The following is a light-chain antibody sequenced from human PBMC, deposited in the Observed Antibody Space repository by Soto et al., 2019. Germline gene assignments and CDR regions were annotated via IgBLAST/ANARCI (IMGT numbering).Light chain of an antibody. J-gene: IGLJ2*01. CDR1: SSNIGSNY. V-gene: IGLV1-47*01. CDR2: RNN. CDR3: AACDDSLSAVV. Sequence: QSVLTQPPSASGTPGQRVTISCSGSSSNIGSNYVYCYQQLPGTAPKLLIYRNNQRPSGVPDRFSGSKSGTSASLAISGLRSEDEADYYCAACDDSLSAVVFGGGTKVTVL.